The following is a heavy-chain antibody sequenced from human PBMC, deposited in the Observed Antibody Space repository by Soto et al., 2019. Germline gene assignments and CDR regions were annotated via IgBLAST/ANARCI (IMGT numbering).Heavy chain of an antibody. CDR1: GGTFTTYP. CDR3: ARQFTDGEYQY. J-gene: IGHJ4*02. D-gene: IGHD4-17*01. CDR2: IIPMFGTT. V-gene: IGHV1-69*01. Sequence: QVQLVQSGAEVKKPGSSVKVSCKASGGTFTTYPITWVRQAPGQGLEWMGGIIPMFGTTNYAQKFQGRVTITADESTSPAYMELSSLRSEDTAMYYCARQFTDGEYQYWGQGTLVTVSS.